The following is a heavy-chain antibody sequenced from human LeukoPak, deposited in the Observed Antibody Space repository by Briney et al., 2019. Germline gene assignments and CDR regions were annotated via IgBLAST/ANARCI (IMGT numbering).Heavy chain of an antibody. CDR2: ILYDGSNK. D-gene: IGHD6-19*01. J-gene: IGHJ6*03. CDR3: ASGVAGNPYYYYYMDV. V-gene: IGHV3-30*04. CDR1: GFTFSSYA. Sequence: GGSLRLSCAASGFTFSSYAMHWVRQAPGKGLEWVAVILYDGSNKYYADSVKGRFTISRDNSKNTLYLQMNSLRAEDTAVYYCASGVAGNPYYYYYMDVWGKGTTVTVSS.